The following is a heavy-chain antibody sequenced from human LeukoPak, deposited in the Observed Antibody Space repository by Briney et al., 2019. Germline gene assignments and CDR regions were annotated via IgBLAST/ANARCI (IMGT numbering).Heavy chain of an antibody. Sequence: ASVKVSCKASGGTFSSYGINWVRQAPGLGLEWMARIIPVVGILNYAQKFQGRVTITADNSTSTAYMELSSLRSEDTAVYYCARGGGWYVGYWGKGTRATVSS. D-gene: IGHD6-19*01. CDR2: IIPVVGIL. CDR1: GGTFSSYG. V-gene: IGHV1-69*04. CDR3: ARGGGWYVGY. J-gene: IGHJ4*02.